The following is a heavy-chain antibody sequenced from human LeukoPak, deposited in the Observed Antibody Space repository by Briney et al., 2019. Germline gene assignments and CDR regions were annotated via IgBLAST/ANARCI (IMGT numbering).Heavy chain of an antibody. D-gene: IGHD5-12*01. CDR3: ARQSDIVATTPYFDY. J-gene: IGHJ4*02. Sequence: SETLSLTCTVSGGSISSGSYYWSWIRQPAGKGLEWIGRIYTSGSTNYNPSLKSRVTISVDTSKNQFSLKLSSVTAADTAVYYCARQSDIVATTPYFDYWGQGTLVTVSS. CDR1: GGSISSGSYY. CDR2: IYTSGST. V-gene: IGHV4-61*02.